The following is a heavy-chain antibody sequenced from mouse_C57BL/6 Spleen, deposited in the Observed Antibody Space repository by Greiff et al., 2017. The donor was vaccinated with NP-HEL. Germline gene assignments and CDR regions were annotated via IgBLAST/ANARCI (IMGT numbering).Heavy chain of an antibody. V-gene: IGHV3-6*01. CDR2: IRYDGST. J-gene: IGHJ4*01. Sequence: SGPGLVKPSPSLSLSCSVTGYYITSGYYCNWIRQFQANKLEWMGYIRYDGSTNYNPSLKNQTSITRDTSKNQSFRKLNAVTTEDTATYYCAREDGNYDYYAMEGWGQGTSVTASS. CDR1: GYYITSGYY. CDR3: AREDGNYDYYAMEG. D-gene: IGHD2-1*01.